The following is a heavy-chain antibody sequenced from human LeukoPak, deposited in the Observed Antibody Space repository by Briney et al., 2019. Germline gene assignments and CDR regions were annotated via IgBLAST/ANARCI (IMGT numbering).Heavy chain of an antibody. CDR2: IKQDGSEK. Sequence: GGSLRLSCAASGFTLNTYWMSWVRQAPGKGLEWVANIKQDGSEKYYVDSVKGRFTISRDSAKNSLYLQMNSLRAEDTAVYYRARDTVVVSVAIYFDSWGREPWSPSPQ. V-gene: IGHV3-7*03. J-gene: IGHJ4*02. CDR3: ARDTVVVSVAIYFDS. CDR1: GFTLNTYW. D-gene: IGHD2-2*01.